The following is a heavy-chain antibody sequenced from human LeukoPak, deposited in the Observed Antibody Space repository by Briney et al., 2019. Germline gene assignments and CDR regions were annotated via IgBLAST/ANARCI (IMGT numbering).Heavy chain of an antibody. CDR1: GGTFSSYA. D-gene: IGHD4/OR15-4a*01. Sequence: PVKVSCKASGGTFSSYAISWVRQAPGQGLEWMGGIIPIFGTANYAQKFQGRVTITADKSTSTAYMELSSLRSDDTAVYYCARPLYGAASVALNPNSLDYWGQGTLVTVSS. CDR3: ARPLYGAASVALNPNSLDY. J-gene: IGHJ4*02. V-gene: IGHV1-69*06. CDR2: IIPIFGTA.